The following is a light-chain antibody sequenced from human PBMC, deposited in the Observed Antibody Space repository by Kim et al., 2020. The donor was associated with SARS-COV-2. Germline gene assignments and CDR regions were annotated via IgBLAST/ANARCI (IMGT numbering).Light chain of an antibody. V-gene: IGLV3-1*01. J-gene: IGLJ2*01. CDR2: QDS. CDR1: TVGDKY. Sequence: VTPGQTASITCSGDTVGDKYACWYQQKPGQSPVLVIYQDSKRPSGIPERFSGSNSGNTATLTISGTQAMDEADYYCQAWDSSTVVFGGGTQLTVL. CDR3: QAWDSSTVV.